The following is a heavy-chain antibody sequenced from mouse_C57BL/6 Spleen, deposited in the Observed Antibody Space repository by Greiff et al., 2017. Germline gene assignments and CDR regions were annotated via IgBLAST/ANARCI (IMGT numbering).Heavy chain of an antibody. CDR2: INPNNGGT. CDR1: GYTFPDYY. V-gene: IGHV1-26*01. J-gene: IGHJ4*01. Sequence: EVQLQQSGPELVKPGASVKISCKASGYTFPDYYMNWVKPSHGKSLEWIGDINPNNGGTSYNQKFKGKATLTVDKSSSTAYMELRSLTSEDSAVYYCARGDYYASWAMDYWGQGTSVTVSS. CDR3: ARGDYYASWAMDY. D-gene: IGHD1-1*01.